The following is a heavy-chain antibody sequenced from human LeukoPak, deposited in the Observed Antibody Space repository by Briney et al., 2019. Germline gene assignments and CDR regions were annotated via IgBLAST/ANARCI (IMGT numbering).Heavy chain of an antibody. CDR1: GYSISTGYY. CDR2: FYHGGST. Sequence: SETLSLTCTVSGYSISTGYYWDWIRQPPGKGLEWIGTFYHGGSTYYNPSLKSRVTISVDTSKNQFSLKLSSVTAADTAVYYCARSYGDSGDDAFDIWGQGTMVTVSS. D-gene: IGHD4-17*01. V-gene: IGHV4-38-2*02. CDR3: ARSYGDSGDDAFDI. J-gene: IGHJ3*02.